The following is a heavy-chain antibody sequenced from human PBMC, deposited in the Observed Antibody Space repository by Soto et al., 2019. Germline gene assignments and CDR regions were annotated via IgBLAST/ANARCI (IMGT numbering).Heavy chain of an antibody. D-gene: IGHD7-27*01. CDR2: IKEDGIQK. CDR3: AREVWGPVD. Sequence: EVQLVESGGGLLQPGGSRRLSCEASGFTFTSYTRIWVPRSPGEGLEWLANIKEDGIQKNYVDSVKGRFTISRDNAKKSLYLQMNSLRVDDTAVYYCAREVWGPVDWGQGTLVTVSS. V-gene: IGHV3-7*01. CDR1: GFTFTSYT. J-gene: IGHJ4*02.